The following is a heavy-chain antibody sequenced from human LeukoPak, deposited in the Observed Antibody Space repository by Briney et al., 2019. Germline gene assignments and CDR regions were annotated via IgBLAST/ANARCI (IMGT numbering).Heavy chain of an antibody. Sequence: VASVKVSCKASGYTFTSYYMHWVRQAPGQGLEWMGIINPSGGSTSYAQKFQGRVTMTRDMSTSTVYMELSSLRSEDTAVYYCARRQLFPDAFDIWGQGTMVTVSS. J-gene: IGHJ3*02. V-gene: IGHV1-46*01. CDR1: GYTFTSYY. D-gene: IGHD3-10*02. CDR2: INPSGGST. CDR3: ARRQLFPDAFDI.